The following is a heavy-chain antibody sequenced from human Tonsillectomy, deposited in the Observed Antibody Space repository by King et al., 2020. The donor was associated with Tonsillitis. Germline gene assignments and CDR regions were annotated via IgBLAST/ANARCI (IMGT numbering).Heavy chain of an antibody. D-gene: IGHD2-8*01. CDR2: INPGGGST. CDR3: ARERGGVTAQNAAFDI. CDR1: GYTFTTYY. Sequence: VQLVESGAEVKKPGASVKVSCKASGYTFTTYYMHWVRQAPGQGLEWMGIINPGGGSTAYAQKFQGRVTMTRDTSTTTVYMELSSLRSDDTAVYYCARERGGVTAQNAAFDIWGQGTVVTVSS. J-gene: IGHJ3*02. V-gene: IGHV1-46*01.